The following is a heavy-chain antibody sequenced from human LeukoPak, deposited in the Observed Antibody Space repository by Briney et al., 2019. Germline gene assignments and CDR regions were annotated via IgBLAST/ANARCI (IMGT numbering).Heavy chain of an antibody. Sequence: SETLSLTCTVSGGSMSSYYWSWIRQPPGKGLEWIGYIYYSGSTNYNPSLKSRVTISVDTSKNQFSLKLSSVTAADTAVYYCARTSLVVAAYFDYWGQGTLVTVSS. CDR1: GGSMSSYY. J-gene: IGHJ4*02. CDR3: ARTSLVVAAYFDY. CDR2: IYYSGST. D-gene: IGHD2-15*01. V-gene: IGHV4-59*08.